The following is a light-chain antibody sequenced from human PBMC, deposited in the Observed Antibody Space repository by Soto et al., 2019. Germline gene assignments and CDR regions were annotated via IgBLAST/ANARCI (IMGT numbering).Light chain of an antibody. CDR3: QQYGSSPLT. J-gene: IGKJ4*01. V-gene: IGKV3-20*01. Sequence: EIVLTQFPGTLSLSPGERATLSCRASQSVSSSYLAWYQHKPGQAPRLLIYDASSRATGVPDRFSGSGSGTDFTLTISRLEPEDFAVFYCQQYGSSPLTFGGGTKVEIK. CDR2: DAS. CDR1: QSVSSSY.